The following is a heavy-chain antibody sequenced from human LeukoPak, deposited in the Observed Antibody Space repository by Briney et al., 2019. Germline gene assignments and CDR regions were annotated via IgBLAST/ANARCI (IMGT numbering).Heavy chain of an antibody. J-gene: IGHJ4*02. CDR1: GGSISSGGYS. Sequence: SETLSLTCAVSGGSISSGGYSWSWIRQPPGKGLEWIGYIYHSGSTYYNPSLKSRVTISVDTSKNQFSLKLSSVTAADTAVYYCARSDGPYFFDYWGQGTLVTVSS. CDR2: IYHSGST. CDR3: ARSDGPYFFDY. V-gene: IGHV4-30-2*02.